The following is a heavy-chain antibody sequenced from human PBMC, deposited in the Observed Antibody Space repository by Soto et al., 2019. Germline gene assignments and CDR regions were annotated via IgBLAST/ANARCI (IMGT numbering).Heavy chain of an antibody. Sequence: SVKVSCKASGGTFSSYAISWVRQAPVQGLEWMGGIIPIFGTANYAQKFQGRVTITADESTSTAYMELSSLRSEDTAVYYCARDLDILTGYGSFDYWGQGTLVTVS. CDR1: GGTFSSYA. D-gene: IGHD3-9*01. V-gene: IGHV1-69*13. CDR2: IIPIFGTA. CDR3: ARDLDILTGYGSFDY. J-gene: IGHJ4*02.